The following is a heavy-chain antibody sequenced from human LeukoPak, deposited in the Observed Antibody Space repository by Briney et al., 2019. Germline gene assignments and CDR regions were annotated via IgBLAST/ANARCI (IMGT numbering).Heavy chain of an antibody. CDR1: GGSVSSGSYY. CDR2: IYYSGST. Sequence: PSETLSLTCTVSGGSVSSGSYYWSWIRQPPGKGLEWIGYIYYSGSTNYNPSLKSRVTISVDTSKNQFSLKLSSVTAVDTAVYYCARGRSGFSYVHDAFDIWGQGTMVTVSS. CDR3: ARGRSGFSYVHDAFDI. V-gene: IGHV4-61*01. J-gene: IGHJ3*02. D-gene: IGHD5-18*01.